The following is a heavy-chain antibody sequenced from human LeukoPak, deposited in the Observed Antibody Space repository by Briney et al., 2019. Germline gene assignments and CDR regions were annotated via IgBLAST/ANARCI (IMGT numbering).Heavy chain of an antibody. CDR1: GFSVSRNY. CDR2: IYSGGGT. Sequence: GGSLRLSCAASGFSVSRNYMTWVRQAPGKGLQWVSIIYSGGGTYYADSVRGRFTISRDTSKNTLYLQMNSLRSDDTAVYYCATEVTDWGQGTLVTVSS. J-gene: IGHJ4*02. D-gene: IGHD5-18*01. V-gene: IGHV3-53*05. CDR3: ATEVTD.